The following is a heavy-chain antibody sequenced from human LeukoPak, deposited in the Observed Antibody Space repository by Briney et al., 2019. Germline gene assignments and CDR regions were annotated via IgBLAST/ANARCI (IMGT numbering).Heavy chain of an antibody. Sequence: RGGSLRLSCAASVYTLSSYWTHGGRQAPGRGLVWVSRINSDGSRTCNVESMKGRFTISKDNTKNTLYLQMKSQRAENTAVYYGARGGYSSSWYYYIDGWGKGGTVTDSS. CDR2: INSDGSRT. CDR1: VYTLSSYW. V-gene: IGHV3-74*01. J-gene: IGHJ6*03. D-gene: IGHD6-13*01. CDR3: ARGGYSSSWYYYIDG.